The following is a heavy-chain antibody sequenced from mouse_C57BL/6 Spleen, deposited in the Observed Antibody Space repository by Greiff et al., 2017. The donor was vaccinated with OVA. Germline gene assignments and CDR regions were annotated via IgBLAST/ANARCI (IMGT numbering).Heavy chain of an antibody. V-gene: IGHV3-6*01. CDR1: GYSITSGYY. CDR3: ARDQAGGFAY. CDR2: ISYDGSN. Sequence: EVKLMESGPGLVKPSQSLSLTCSVTGYSITSGYYWNWIRQFPGNKLEWMGYISYDGSNNYNPSLKNRISITRDTSKNQFFLKLNSVTTEDTATYYCARDQAGGFAYWGQGTLVTVSA. D-gene: IGHD3-2*02. J-gene: IGHJ3*01.